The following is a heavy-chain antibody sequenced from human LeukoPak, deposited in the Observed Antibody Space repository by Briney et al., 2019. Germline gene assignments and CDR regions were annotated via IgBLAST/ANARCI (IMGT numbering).Heavy chain of an antibody. J-gene: IGHJ3*02. Sequence: GGSLRLSCAASGFTFSNYSMNWVRQAPGKGLEWLSYISSSSSTIYYADYVKGRFTISRDNAKNSLYLQMNSLRAEDTAVYYCARGNYDFWSGYDDAFDIWGQGTMVTVSS. CDR1: GFTFSNYS. CDR2: ISSSSSTI. V-gene: IGHV3-48*01. D-gene: IGHD3-3*01. CDR3: ARGNYDFWSGYDDAFDI.